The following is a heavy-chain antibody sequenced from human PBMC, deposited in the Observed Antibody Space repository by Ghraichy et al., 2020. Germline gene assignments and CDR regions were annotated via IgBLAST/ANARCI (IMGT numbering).Heavy chain of an antibody. CDR3: ARHENIVVVTAARGFDI. CDR2: IYYYGNT. D-gene: IGHD2-21*02. V-gene: IGHV4-39*01. CDR1: GGSISSSSYF. Sequence: SETLSLTCSVSGGSISSSSYFWGWIRQPPGKGLEWIGSIYYYGNTYYNPSLKSRVTISVDTSKNQFSLKLSSVTAADTAVYYCARHENIVVVTAARGFDIWGQETMVTVSS. J-gene: IGHJ3*02.